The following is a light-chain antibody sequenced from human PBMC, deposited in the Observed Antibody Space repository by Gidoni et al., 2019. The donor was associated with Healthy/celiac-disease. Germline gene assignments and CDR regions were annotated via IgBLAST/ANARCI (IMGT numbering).Light chain of an antibody. V-gene: IGKV1-5*03. Sequence: DIQMTQSPSTLSASVGDRVTITCRASQSISSLLAWYQQKQGNAPKLLIYKASSLECGVPSRFSGSGSGTEFTLTISSLQPDDFATYYCQQYNSYPCTFGQGTKVEIK. J-gene: IGKJ1*01. CDR2: KAS. CDR1: QSISSL. CDR3: QQYNSYPCT.